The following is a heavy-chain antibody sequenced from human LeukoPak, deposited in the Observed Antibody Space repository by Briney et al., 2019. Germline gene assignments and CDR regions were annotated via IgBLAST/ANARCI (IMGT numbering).Heavy chain of an antibody. V-gene: IGHV3-23*01. CDR2: IGASGADT. Sequence: GGSLRLSCAASGFSFTNYAMTWVRQAPGKGLEWVSVIGASGADTYYSDSVKGRFTVSRDNSQNTLFLHMSSLRAEDTAVYFCARRPRDTSGYYLGAFHDWGQGTTVTVSS. CDR3: ARRPRDTSGYYLGAFHD. CDR1: GFSFTNYA. J-gene: IGHJ3*01. D-gene: IGHD3-22*01.